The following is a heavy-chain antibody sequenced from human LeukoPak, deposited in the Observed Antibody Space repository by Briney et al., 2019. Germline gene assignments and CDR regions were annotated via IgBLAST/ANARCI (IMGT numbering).Heavy chain of an antibody. CDR1: GFTFGSYA. J-gene: IGHJ4*02. Sequence: GGSLRLSCETSGFTFGSYAMHWVRQTPSKGLEWVAVAPHDGNSPIYAASVNGRFTISRDNSKDTLFLHMDSLRVDDTALYYCVRQTLGASGLDHWGQGVLVTVSS. CDR2: APHDGNSP. CDR3: VRQTLGASGLDH. D-gene: IGHD1-26*01. V-gene: IGHV3-30*04.